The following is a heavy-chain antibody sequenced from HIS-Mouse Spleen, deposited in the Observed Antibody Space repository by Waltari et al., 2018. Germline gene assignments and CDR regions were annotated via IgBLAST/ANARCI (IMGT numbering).Heavy chain of an antibody. J-gene: IGHJ4*02. CDR3: AKASSGWLDY. CDR1: GFTVSSNY. D-gene: IGHD6-19*01. CDR2: IYGGGST. V-gene: IGHV3-66*03. Sequence: EVQLVESGGGLIQPGGSLRLSCAASGFTVSSNYMSWVRQAPGKGLEWGSVIYGGGSTYYADSVKGRLTISRDNSKNTLYLQMNSLRAEDTAVYYCAKASSGWLDYWGQGTLVTVSS.